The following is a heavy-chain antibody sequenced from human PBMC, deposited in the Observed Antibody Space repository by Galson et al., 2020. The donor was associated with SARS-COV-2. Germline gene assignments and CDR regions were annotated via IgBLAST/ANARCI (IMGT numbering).Heavy chain of an antibody. J-gene: IGHJ3*02. CDR3: ATDLGLPGYNGGWSDAFDI. V-gene: IGHV6-1*01. Sequence: SQTLSLTCAISGDSVSSNSAAWNWIRLSPSRGLEWLGRTYYRSKWYSDYAESVKSRVTINADTSKNHVSLQLRSVTPEDTAVYYCATDLGLPGYNGGWSDAFDIWGQGTVVTVSS. CDR2: TYYRSKWYS. CDR1: GDSVSSNSAA. D-gene: IGHD6-19*01.